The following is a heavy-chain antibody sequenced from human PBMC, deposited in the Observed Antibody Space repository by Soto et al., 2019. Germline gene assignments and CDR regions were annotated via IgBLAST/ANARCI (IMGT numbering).Heavy chain of an antibody. CDR3: ARVVAHGYSSGWPYFDY. CDR1: GGSISSGGYY. CDR2: IYYSGST. J-gene: IGHJ4*02. Sequence: SETLSLTCTVSGGSISSGGYYWSWIRQHPGKGLEWIGYIYYSGSTYYNPSLKSRVTISVDTSKNQFSLKLSSVTAADTAVYYCARVVAHGYSSGWPYFDYWGQGTLVTVSS. D-gene: IGHD6-19*01. V-gene: IGHV4-31*03.